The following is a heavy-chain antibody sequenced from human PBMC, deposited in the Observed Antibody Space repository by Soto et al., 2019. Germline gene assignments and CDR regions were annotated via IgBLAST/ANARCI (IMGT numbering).Heavy chain of an antibody. CDR3: ARVAMVYVYYYYYGMDV. V-gene: IGHV3-30-3*01. CDR1: GFTFSSYA. CDR2: ISYDGSNK. Sequence: GGSLRLSCAASGFTFSSYAMHWLRQAPGPGLEWVAVISYDGSNKYYADSVKGRFTISRDNSKNTLYLQMNSLRAEDTAGYYCARVAMVYVYYYYYGMDVSGQGTTVTVSS. J-gene: IGHJ6*02. D-gene: IGHD5-18*01.